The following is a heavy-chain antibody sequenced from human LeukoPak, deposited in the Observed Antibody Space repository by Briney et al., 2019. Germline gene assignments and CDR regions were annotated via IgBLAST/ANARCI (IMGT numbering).Heavy chain of an antibody. J-gene: IGHJ4*02. V-gene: IGHV4-4*02. CDR2: IYHSGST. CDR3: ARVNGDDYSIDY. CDR1: GGSISSSNW. Sequence: SETLSLTCAVSGGSISSSNWWSWVRQPPGKGLEWIGEIYHSGSTYYNPSLKSRVTISVDTSKNQFSLKLSSVTAADTAVYYCARVNGDDYSIDYWGQGTLVTVSS. D-gene: IGHD5-24*01.